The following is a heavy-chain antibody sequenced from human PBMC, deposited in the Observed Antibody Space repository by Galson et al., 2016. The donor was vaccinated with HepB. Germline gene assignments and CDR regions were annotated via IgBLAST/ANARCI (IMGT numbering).Heavy chain of an antibody. Sequence: SLRLSCAGSGFIFRGYGMHWVRQAPGKGLEWVAGMSSDGSNQVYAESVTGRVTISRDNSKDTLYLQMNSLRAEDTAVYYCARDGGYTYALGYWGRGTLVTVSS. CDR2: MSSDGSNQ. D-gene: IGHD5-18*01. CDR1: GFIFRGYG. V-gene: IGHV3-30*03. J-gene: IGHJ4*02. CDR3: ARDGGYTYALGY.